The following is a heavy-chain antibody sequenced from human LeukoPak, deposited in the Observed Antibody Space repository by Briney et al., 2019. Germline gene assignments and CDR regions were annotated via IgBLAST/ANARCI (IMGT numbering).Heavy chain of an antibody. J-gene: IGHJ4*02. CDR3: AKDSAAMVTWSDY. Sequence: GRSLRHSCADTGFSFSRYVMSWVRQAPGKGLEWVSAISGSGGSTYYADSVKGRFTISRDNSKNTLYLQMNSLRAEDTAVYYCAKDSAAMVTWSDYWCQGTLVTVSS. V-gene: IGHV3-23*01. CDR1: GFSFSRYV. CDR2: ISGSGGST. D-gene: IGHD5-18*01.